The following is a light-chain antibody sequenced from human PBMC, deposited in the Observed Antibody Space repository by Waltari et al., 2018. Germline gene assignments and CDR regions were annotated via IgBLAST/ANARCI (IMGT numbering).Light chain of an antibody. Sequence: EIVLTQSPGTLSSSPGERVTLSCRASQSVTRTLAWYQHKPGQAPRLLIYDASTRATGIPDRVSGSGSGTDFSLTISRLEPEDFAVYYCQKYGTLPATFGQGTKVEIK. V-gene: IGKV3-20*01. CDR2: DAS. CDR3: QKYGTLPAT. J-gene: IGKJ1*01. CDR1: QSVTRT.